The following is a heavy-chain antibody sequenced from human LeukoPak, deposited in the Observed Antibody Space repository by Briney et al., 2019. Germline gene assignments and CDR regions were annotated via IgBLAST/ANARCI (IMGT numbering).Heavy chain of an antibody. J-gene: IGHJ6*03. CDR2: INHSGST. CDR3: ARSGTAYYDILTGYTNAYYYYMDV. CDR1: GGSFSGYY. Sequence: SETLSLTCAVYGGSFSGYYWSWIRQPPGKGLEWIGEINHSGSTNYNPSLKSRVTISVDTSKNQFSLKLSSVTAADTAVYYCARSGTAYYDILTGYTNAYYYYMDVWGKGTTVTISS. D-gene: IGHD3-9*01. V-gene: IGHV4-34*01.